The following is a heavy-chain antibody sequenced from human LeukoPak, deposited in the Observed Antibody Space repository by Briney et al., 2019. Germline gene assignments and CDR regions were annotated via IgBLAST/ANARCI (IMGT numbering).Heavy chain of an antibody. CDR1: GGSISSYY. V-gene: IGHV4-4*07. D-gene: IGHD3-9*01. CDR3: ARSGLTDYDILTGYYTNYYFDY. Sequence: SETLSLTCTVSGGSISSYYWSWIRQPAGKGLEWIGRIYTSGSTNYNPSLKSRVTISVDTSKNQFSLKLSSVTAADTAVYYCARSGLTDYDILTGYYTNYYFDYWGQGTLVTVSS. CDR2: IYTSGST. J-gene: IGHJ4*02.